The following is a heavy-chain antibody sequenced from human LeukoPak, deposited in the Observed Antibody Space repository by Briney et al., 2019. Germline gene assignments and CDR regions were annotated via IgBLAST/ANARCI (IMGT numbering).Heavy chain of an antibody. CDR2: IKHDGREKQDGSEK. V-gene: IGHV3-7*01. Sequence: GGSLRLSCAASGFTFSQYWMSWVRQAPGKGLEWVANIKHDGREKQDGSEKKYVDSVKGRFTISRDNAKTSLYLQMNSLRPEDKAVYYCASSGRGVDYFYLYMDVWGKGPRPPSP. CDR3: ASSGRGVDYFYLYMDV. J-gene: IGHJ6*03. CDR1: GFTFSQYW. D-gene: IGHD3-10*01.